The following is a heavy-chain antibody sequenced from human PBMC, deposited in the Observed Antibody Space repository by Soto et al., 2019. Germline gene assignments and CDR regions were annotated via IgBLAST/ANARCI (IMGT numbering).Heavy chain of an antibody. CDR1: GGSISSGGYY. J-gene: IGHJ6*02. CDR2: IYYSGST. D-gene: IGHD1-1*01. Sequence: TSETLSLTCTVSGGSISSGGYYWNWILHHPGKGLEWIGYIYYSGSTYYNPSIKSRVTISADTSKNQFSLKLSSVTAADTAVYYCERGAWNYFDYGMDVWGQGTTVTVSS. V-gene: IGHV4-31*03. CDR3: ERGAWNYFDYGMDV.